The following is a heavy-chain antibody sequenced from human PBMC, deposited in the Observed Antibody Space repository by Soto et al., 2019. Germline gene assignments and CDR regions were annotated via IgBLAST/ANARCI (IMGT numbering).Heavy chain of an antibody. CDR3: ARARGPSSGYYPYWFDP. J-gene: IGHJ5*02. Sequence: QVQLVQSGAEVKKPGSSVKVSCKASGGTFSSYAITWVRQAPGQGLEWMGGIIPLFGTANYAQKFQGRVTITADESTSTASMELSSLRSEDTAVYYCARARGPSSGYYPYWFDPWGQGTLVTVSS. D-gene: IGHD3-22*01. CDR1: GGTFSSYA. CDR2: IIPLFGTA. V-gene: IGHV1-69*12.